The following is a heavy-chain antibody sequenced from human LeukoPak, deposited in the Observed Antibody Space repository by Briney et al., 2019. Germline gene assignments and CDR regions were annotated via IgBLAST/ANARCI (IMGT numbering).Heavy chain of an antibody. CDR3: ARDRDCSGNGCQDLGC. V-gene: IGHV3-74*01. J-gene: IGHJ4*02. CDR1: GFTFSRYW. Sequence: GGSLRLSCAASGFTFSRYWMNWVGQAPGKGLVWVSRININGSSTIYADSVKGRFTISRDNAKYTLYLQMNNLRADDTAVYYCARDRDCSGNGCQDLGCCGQGALVTVSS. D-gene: IGHD2-15*01. CDR2: ININGSST.